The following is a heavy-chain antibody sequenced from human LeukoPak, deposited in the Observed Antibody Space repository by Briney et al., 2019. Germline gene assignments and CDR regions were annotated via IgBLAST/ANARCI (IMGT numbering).Heavy chain of an antibody. Sequence: ASVKVSCKASGYTFTSYGISWVRQAPGQGLEWMGWISAYNGNTNYAQKLQGRVTMTTDTSTTTLYLELSSLRSDDTAVYYCAGDMNTRVTPISYAFDLWGQGTMVTVSS. D-gene: IGHD4-23*01. J-gene: IGHJ3*01. CDR3: AGDMNTRVTPISYAFDL. CDR2: ISAYNGNT. V-gene: IGHV1-18*01. CDR1: GYTFTSYG.